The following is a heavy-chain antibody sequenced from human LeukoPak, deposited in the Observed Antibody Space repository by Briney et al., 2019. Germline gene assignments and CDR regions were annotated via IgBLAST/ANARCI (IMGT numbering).Heavy chain of an antibody. Sequence: PSETLSLTCTVSGGSISSYYWTWIRQSPGKALEWIGYVYYTDKTHYNPSLKSRVFISADTSQNQFSLRLSSVTAADTAVYYCAKSNGYGLIDIWGQGTMVTVSS. J-gene: IGHJ3*02. CDR2: VYYTDKT. D-gene: IGHD3-10*01. CDR3: AKSNGYGLIDI. V-gene: IGHV4-59*01. CDR1: GGSISSYY.